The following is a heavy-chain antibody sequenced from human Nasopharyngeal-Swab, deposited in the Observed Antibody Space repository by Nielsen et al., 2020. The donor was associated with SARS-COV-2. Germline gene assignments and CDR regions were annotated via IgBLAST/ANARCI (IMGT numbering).Heavy chain of an antibody. J-gene: IGHJ3*02. CDR3: ARDLTPMVIIYAFDM. CDR2: IWHDGSNK. Sequence: GEPLKISCAASGFTFSNYAMHWVRRAPGKGLEWVAVIWHDGSNKYYADSVKGRFTISRDNSKNTLYLQMNSLRAEDTAVYYCARDLTPMVIIYAFDMWGQGTMVTVSS. V-gene: IGHV3-33*01. D-gene: IGHD5-18*01. CDR1: GFTFSNYA.